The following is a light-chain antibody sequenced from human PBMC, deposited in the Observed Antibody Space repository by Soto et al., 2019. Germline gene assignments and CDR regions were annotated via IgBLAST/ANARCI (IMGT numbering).Light chain of an antibody. CDR3: QQYGSSPRT. V-gene: IGKV3-20*01. CDR2: AAS. CDR1: QSVSSSY. Sequence: EIVLTQSPGTLSLSPGERVTLSCRASQSVSSSYLAWYQQKPGQAPRLLSFAASSRATGIPDRFSGSGSGTEFTLTISRLEPEDFEVYYCQQYGSSPRTFGQGTKVDIK. J-gene: IGKJ1*01.